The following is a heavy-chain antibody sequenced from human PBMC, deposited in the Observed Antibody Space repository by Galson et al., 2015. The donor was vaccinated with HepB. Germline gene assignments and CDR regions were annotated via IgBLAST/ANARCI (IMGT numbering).Heavy chain of an antibody. CDR1: GFTFADYA. CDR3: ARVKRGEWYSFYYYGMDV. D-gene: IGHD3-10*01. CDR2: LSWNSATI. Sequence: SLRLSCAASGFTFADYAMHWVRQAPGKGLEWVSGLSWNSATIGYADSVKGRFTISRDNAKNSLYLQMNSLRAEDTAIYYCARVKRGEWYSFYYYGMDVWGQGTTVTVSS. V-gene: IGHV3-9*01. J-gene: IGHJ6*02.